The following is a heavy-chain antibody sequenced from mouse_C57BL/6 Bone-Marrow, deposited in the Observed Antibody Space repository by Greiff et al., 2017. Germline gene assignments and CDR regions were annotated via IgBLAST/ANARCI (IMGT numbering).Heavy chain of an antibody. D-gene: IGHD1-1*01. J-gene: IGHJ1*03. CDR1: GYTFTSYG. Sequence: QVQLKESGAELARPGASVKLSCKASGYTFTSYGISWVKQRTGQGLEWIGEIYPRSGNTYYNEKFKGKATLPADKSSSTAYMELRSLTSEDSAVYFCARRRLNYYGSDWYFDGWGTGTTVTVSS. V-gene: IGHV1-81*01. CDR3: ARRRLNYYGSDWYFDG. CDR2: IYPRSGNT.